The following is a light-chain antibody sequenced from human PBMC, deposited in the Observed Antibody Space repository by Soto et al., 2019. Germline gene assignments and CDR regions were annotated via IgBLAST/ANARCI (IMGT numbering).Light chain of an antibody. CDR1: SSDVGYYNY. V-gene: IGLV2-11*01. CDR3: SSYTGGNPSYV. J-gene: IGLJ1*01. CDR2: DVS. Sequence: QSALTQPRSVSGSPGQSVTISCTGTSSDVGYYNYVSWYQQHPGKAPKLMIYDVSKRPSGVSDRFSGSKSGNTASLTVSGLQAEDEADYYCSSYTGGNPSYVFGTGTKLTVL.